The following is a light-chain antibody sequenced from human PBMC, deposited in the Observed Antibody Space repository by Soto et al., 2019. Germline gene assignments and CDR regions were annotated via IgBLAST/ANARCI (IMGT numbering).Light chain of an antibody. CDR1: SSDVGDYNY. V-gene: IGLV2-14*01. Sequence: QSALTQPASVSGSPGQSITISCTGTSSDVGDYNYASWYQQHPGKAPKLMIYDVSNRPSGVSNRFSGSKSGNTASLTISGLQAEDEADYYCSSYTSSNTLAVFGAGTKVTV. J-gene: IGLJ1*01. CDR3: SSYTSSNTLAV. CDR2: DVS.